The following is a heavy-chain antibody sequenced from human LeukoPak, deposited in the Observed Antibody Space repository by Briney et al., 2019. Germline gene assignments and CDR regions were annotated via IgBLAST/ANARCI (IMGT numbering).Heavy chain of an antibody. Sequence: ASVKVSCKASGYTFTGYYMHWVRQAPGQGLEWMGWINPNSGGTNYAQKFQGRVTMTRDTSISTAYMELSRLRSDDTAVYYCARGGTNDYGDYVPGYWGQGTLVTVSS. CDR2: INPNSGGT. CDR1: GYTFTGYY. V-gene: IGHV1-2*02. CDR3: ARGGTNDYGDYVPGY. J-gene: IGHJ4*02. D-gene: IGHD4-17*01.